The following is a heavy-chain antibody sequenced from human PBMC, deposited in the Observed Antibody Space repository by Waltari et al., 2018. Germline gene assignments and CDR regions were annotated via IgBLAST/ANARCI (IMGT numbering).Heavy chain of an antibody. J-gene: IGHJ4*02. CDR2: IHSSGST. Sequence: QLQLQESGPGLVTPSETLSLTCTVSGGSISSSSYYRRSIRQPPGQGLEWIGGIHSSGSTYYNPSLKSRVTISVDTSKNQFSLKLSSVTAADTAVYYCARHWGPYSSNLLGYWGQGTLVTVSS. CDR3: ARHWGPYSSNLLGY. D-gene: IGHD6-13*01. CDR1: GGSISSSSYY. V-gene: IGHV4-39*01.